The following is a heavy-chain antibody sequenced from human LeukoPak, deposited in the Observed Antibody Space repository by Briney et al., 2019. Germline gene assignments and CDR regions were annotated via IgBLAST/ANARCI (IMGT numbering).Heavy chain of an antibody. CDR3: ARDLTPPSATGTGGVFDY. V-gene: IGHV1-18*01. CDR2: ISAYNGDT. D-gene: IGHD6-13*01. CDR1: GYIFSTYG. J-gene: IGHJ4*02. Sequence: ASVKVSCKASGYIFSTYGINWVRQAPGQGLEWMGWISAYNGDTNYAQNVQDRVTMTTDTSTNTAYMELRSLRSDDTAVYYCARDLTPPSATGTGGVFDYWGQGTLVTVSS.